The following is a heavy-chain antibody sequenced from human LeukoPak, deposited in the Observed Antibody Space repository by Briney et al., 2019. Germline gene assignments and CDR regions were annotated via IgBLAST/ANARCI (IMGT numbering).Heavy chain of an antibody. CDR3: ARGPYGSGSYYLGDY. J-gene: IGHJ4*02. CDR2: TSSSGSTI. D-gene: IGHD3-10*01. V-gene: IGHV3-48*04. Sequence: GGSLRLSCAASGFTFSSYSMNWVRQAPGKGLEWVSYTSSSGSTIYYADSVKGRFTISRNNAKNSLYLQMNSLRAEDTAVYYCARGPYGSGSYYLGDYWGQGTLVTVSS. CDR1: GFTFSSYS.